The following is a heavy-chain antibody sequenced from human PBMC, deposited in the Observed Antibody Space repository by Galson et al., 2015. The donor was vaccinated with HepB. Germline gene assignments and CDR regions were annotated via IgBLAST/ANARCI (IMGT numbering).Heavy chain of an antibody. D-gene: IGHD3-22*01. CDR3: ARDVPPLRGYYQGWFDP. V-gene: IGHV1-69*10. J-gene: IGHJ5*02. Sequence: SVKVSCKASGGTFSNYGISWVRQAPGQGLEWMGGIIPIFGIANYAQKFQGRVTITADKSTSTAYMELSSLRSEDTAVYYCARDVPPLRGYYQGWFDPLGQGTLVTFSS. CDR2: IIPIFGIA. CDR1: GGTFSNYG.